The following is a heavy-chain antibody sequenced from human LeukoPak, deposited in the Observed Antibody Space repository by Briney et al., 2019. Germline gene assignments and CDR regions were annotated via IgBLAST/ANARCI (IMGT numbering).Heavy chain of an antibody. Sequence: GGSLRLSCAASGFTFSSYAMHWVRQAPGKGLEWVAVISYDGSNKYYADSVKGRFTISRDNSKNTLYLQMNSLRAEDTAVYYCARAPFGRPQEYYDFWSGPTGGLDYWGQGTLVTVSS. CDR3: ARAPFGRPQEYYDFWSGPTGGLDY. CDR1: GFTFSSYA. CDR2: ISYDGSNK. J-gene: IGHJ4*02. D-gene: IGHD3-3*01. V-gene: IGHV3-30-3*01.